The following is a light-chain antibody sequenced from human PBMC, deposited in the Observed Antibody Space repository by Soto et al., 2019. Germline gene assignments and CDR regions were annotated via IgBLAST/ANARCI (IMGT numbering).Light chain of an antibody. CDR1: QILHRY. Sequence: EIVLTQSPGPLSLSPGERATIQCRPSQILHRYLAWYQQKPGQAPRLVISDASSRATGIPDRFSGSGSGTDFTLTIDRLETEDFAMYFCKQYGSSPRTFGQGTKVDIK. CDR2: DAS. J-gene: IGKJ1*01. V-gene: IGKV3-20*01. CDR3: KQYGSSPRT.